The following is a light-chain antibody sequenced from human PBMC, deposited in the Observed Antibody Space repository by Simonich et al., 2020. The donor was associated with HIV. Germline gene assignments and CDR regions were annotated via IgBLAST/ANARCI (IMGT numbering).Light chain of an antibody. V-gene: IGKV3D-20*02. CDR1: QSVSSSY. J-gene: IGKJ5*01. Sequence: EIVLTQSPGTLSLSPGERATLSCRASQSVSSSYLAWYQQKPGQAPRLLIYGASNRATGIPARFSGSGSGTDFTLTISSLEPEDFAVYYCQQRSNWPGTFGQGTRLEIK. CDR2: GAS. CDR3: QQRSNWPGT.